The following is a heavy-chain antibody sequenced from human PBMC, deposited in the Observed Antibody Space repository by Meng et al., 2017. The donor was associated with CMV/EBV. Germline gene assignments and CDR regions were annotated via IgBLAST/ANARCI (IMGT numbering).Heavy chain of an antibody. Sequence: GESLKISCAASGFTFSSYSMNWVRQAPGKGLEWVSSISSSSSYIYYADSVMGRFTISRDNAKNSLYLQMNSLRAEDTAVYYCAREGRRAHGMDVWGQGTTVTVSS. V-gene: IGHV3-21*01. J-gene: IGHJ6*02. CDR1: GFTFSSYS. CDR3: AREGRRAHGMDV. CDR2: ISSSSSYI.